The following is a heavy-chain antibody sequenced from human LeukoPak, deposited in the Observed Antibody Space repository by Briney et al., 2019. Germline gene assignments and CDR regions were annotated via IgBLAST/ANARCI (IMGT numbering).Heavy chain of an antibody. CDR3: ARKYCSSTSCLFDC. D-gene: IGHD2-2*01. V-gene: IGHV3-48*02. CDR1: GFTFSSYT. Sequence: GGSLRLSCAASGFTFSSYTMNWGRQAPGKGLEWVSCISGTGGTKYYADSVKGRFTISRDNDKNSLYLQMNRLRDEDTAVYYCARKYCSSTSCLFDCWGQGTLVTVSS. J-gene: IGHJ4*02. CDR2: ISGTGGTK.